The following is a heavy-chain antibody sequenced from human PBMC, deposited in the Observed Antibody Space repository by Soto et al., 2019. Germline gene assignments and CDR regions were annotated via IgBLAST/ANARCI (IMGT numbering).Heavy chain of an antibody. Sequence: ASVKVSCKASGGTFSSYAISWVRQAPGQGLEWMGGIIPIFGTANYAQKFQGRVTITADESTSTAYMELSSLRSEDTAVYYCARDLNGGGTVEDWGQGTLVTVSS. CDR1: GGTFSSYA. J-gene: IGHJ4*02. D-gene: IGHD2-8*01. CDR3: ARDLNGGGTVED. V-gene: IGHV1-69*13. CDR2: IIPIFGTA.